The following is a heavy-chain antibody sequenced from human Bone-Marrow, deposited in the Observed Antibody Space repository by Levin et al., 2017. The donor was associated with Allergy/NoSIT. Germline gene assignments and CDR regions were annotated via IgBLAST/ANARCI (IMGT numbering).Heavy chain of an antibody. V-gene: IGHV3-11*01. Sequence: TGESLKISCAASGFIFSDYYMSWIRQAPGKELEWVSYISSPGNSIYYADSVKGRFTISRDNAKNSLFLQMNSLRAEDTAVYYCARFHTSESSRYLGYWGQGTLVTVSS. D-gene: IGHD6-19*01. CDR2: ISSPGNSI. J-gene: IGHJ4*02. CDR3: ARFHTSESSRYLGY. CDR1: GFIFSDYY.